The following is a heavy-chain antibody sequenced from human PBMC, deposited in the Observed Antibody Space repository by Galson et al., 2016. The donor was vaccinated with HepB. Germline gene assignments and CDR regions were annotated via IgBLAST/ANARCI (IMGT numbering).Heavy chain of an antibody. J-gene: IGHJ4*02. CDR1: GFTFSTYT. CDR3: ARDTTTTVTKSSLY. D-gene: IGHD4-11*01. V-gene: IGHV3-21*01. Sequence: SLRLSCAPSGFTFSTYTMSWVRQAPGKGLEWVSSISSSSTYIFHADSVKGRFTISRDNAKNSLYLQMNSLSAEDTAVYFCARDTTTTVTKSSLYWGQGALVTVAS. CDR2: ISSSSTYI.